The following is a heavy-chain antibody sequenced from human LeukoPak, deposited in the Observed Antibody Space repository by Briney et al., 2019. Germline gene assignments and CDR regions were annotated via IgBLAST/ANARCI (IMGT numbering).Heavy chain of an antibody. CDR1: GYTFTSYY. Sequence: ASVKVSCKASGYTFTSYYMHWVRQAPGQGLEWMGIINPSGGSTSYAQKFQGRVTMTRDMSTSTVYMKLSSLRSEDTAVYYCARLPVGAIYFDDYWGQGTLVTVSS. V-gene: IGHV1-46*01. CDR2: INPSGGST. J-gene: IGHJ4*02. CDR3: ARLPVGAIYFDDY. D-gene: IGHD1-26*01.